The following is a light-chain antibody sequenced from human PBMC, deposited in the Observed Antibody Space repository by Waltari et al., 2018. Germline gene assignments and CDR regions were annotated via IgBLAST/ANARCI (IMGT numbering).Light chain of an antibody. CDR2: DAS. J-gene: IGKJ2*01. CDR1: QSIAGR. V-gene: IGKV1-39*01. Sequence: DIQMTQSPSSLSASVGDRVTITCRASQSIAGRVNWYQQKPGRAPKLLIQDASTLQSGVPPRFSGSGSGTDFTLTISSLQPEDFSTYYCQQSYSAPRTFGQGTKLDIK. CDR3: QQSYSAPRT.